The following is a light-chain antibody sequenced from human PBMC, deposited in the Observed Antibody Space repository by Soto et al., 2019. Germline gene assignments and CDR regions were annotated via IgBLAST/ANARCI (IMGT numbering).Light chain of an antibody. CDR2: GAS. J-gene: IGKJ1*01. Sequence: EIVMTQSPATLPVSPGEGGTFSCRASQSVSSNLAWYQQKPGQTPRLLIYGASTRATGIPARFSGSGSGTEFTLTISSLQSEDFAVYYCQQYNNWPPTFGQGTKVDIK. CDR3: QQYNNWPPT. V-gene: IGKV3-15*01. CDR1: QSVSSN.